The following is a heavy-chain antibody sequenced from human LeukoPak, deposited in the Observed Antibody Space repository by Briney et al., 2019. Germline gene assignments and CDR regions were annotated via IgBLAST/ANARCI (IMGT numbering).Heavy chain of an antibody. D-gene: IGHD6-13*01. J-gene: IGHJ1*01. Sequence: ASVKVSCKASGGTFSSYAINWVRQATGQGLEWMGWMNPNSGNTGYAQKFQGRVTITRNTSISTAYMELSSLRSEDTAVYYCARGPIAAAAGTGGEYFQHWGQGTLVTVSS. CDR1: GGTFSSYA. CDR3: ARGPIAAAAGTGGEYFQH. CDR2: MNPNSGNT. V-gene: IGHV1-8*03.